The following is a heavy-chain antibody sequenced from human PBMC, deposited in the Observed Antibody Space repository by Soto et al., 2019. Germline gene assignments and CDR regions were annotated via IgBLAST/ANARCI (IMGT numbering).Heavy chain of an antibody. CDR2: IYYSGST. V-gene: IGHV4-59*01. CDR1: GGSISSYY. D-gene: IGHD3-3*01. J-gene: IGHJ4*02. Sequence: SETLSLTCTVSGGSISSYYWSWIRQPPGKGLEWIGYIYYSGSTNYNPSLKSRVTISVDTSKNQFSLKLSSVTAADTAVYYCARFEYDFWSGYYRYWGQGTLVTVSS. CDR3: ARFEYDFWSGYYRY.